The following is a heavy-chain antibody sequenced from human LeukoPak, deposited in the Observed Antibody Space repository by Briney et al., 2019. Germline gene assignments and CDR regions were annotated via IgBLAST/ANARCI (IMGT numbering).Heavy chain of an antibody. CDR3: ARGPFFPYDHPPYYFGY. D-gene: IGHD3-16*01. CDR2: INHSGST. V-gene: IGHV4-34*01. CDR1: GGSFSGYY. Sequence: SETLSLTCAVYGGSFSGYYWSWIRQPPGKGLEWIGEINHSGSTNYNPSLKSRVTISVDTSKNQFSLKLSSVTAADTAVYYCARGPFFPYDHPPYYFGYWGQGTLVTVSS. J-gene: IGHJ4*02.